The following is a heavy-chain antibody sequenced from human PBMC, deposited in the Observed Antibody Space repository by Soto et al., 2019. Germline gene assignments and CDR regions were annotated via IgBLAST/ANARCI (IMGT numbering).Heavy chain of an antibody. CDR2: IYYSGRT. Sequence: QLQLQESGPGLVKPSETLSLTCTVSGGSISSSSYYWGWIRQPPGKGLEWIGSIYYSGRTYYNPSLKSRVTISVDTSKNQFSLKLSSVTAADTAVYYCASLDYDYIWGSYRPFDYWGQGTLVTVSS. V-gene: IGHV4-39*01. D-gene: IGHD3-16*02. CDR1: GGSISSSSYY. CDR3: ASLDYDYIWGSYRPFDY. J-gene: IGHJ4*02.